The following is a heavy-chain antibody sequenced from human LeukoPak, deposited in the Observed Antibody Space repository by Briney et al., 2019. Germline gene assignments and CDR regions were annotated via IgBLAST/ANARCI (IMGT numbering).Heavy chain of an antibody. Sequence: GGSLRLSCAASGFTFSSYSMNWVRQAPGKGLEWVSSISSSSSYIYYADSVKGRFTISRDNAKNSLYLQMNSLRAEDTAVYYCARAPSPCSSTSCSAFDYWGQGTLVTVS. CDR3: ARAPSPCSSTSCSAFDY. V-gene: IGHV3-21*01. CDR1: GFTFSSYS. D-gene: IGHD2-2*01. CDR2: ISSSSSYI. J-gene: IGHJ4*02.